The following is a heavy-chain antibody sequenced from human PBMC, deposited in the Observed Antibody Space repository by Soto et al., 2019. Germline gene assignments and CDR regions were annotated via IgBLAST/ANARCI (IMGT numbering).Heavy chain of an antibody. CDR3: AHRDFYFDY. CDR2: IYWNDDK. V-gene: IGHV2-5*01. Sequence: GLDLEWLALIYWNDDKRYSPSLKSRLTITKDTSKNLVVLTMTNMDPVDTATYFCAHRDFYFDYWGQGILVTVSS. J-gene: IGHJ4*02.